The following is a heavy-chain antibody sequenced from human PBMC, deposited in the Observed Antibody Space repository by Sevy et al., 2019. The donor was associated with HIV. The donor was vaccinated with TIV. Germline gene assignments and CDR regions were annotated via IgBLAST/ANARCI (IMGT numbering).Heavy chain of an antibody. CDR1: GFTFSSYA. CDR2: ISGSGGST. V-gene: IGHV3-23*01. D-gene: IGHD3-22*01. CDR3: AKVDMIVVVITTLFDY. J-gene: IGHJ4*02. Sequence: VGSLRLSCAASGFTFSSYAMSWVRQAPGKGLEWVSAISGSGGSTYYADSVKGRFTISRDNSKNTLYLQMNSLRAEDTAVYYCAKVDMIVVVITTLFDYWGQGTLVTVSS.